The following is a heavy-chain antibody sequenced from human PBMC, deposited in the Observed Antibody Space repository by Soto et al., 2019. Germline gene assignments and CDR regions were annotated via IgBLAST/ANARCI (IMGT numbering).Heavy chain of an antibody. Sequence: EVQLVESGGGLVQPGGSLRLSCAASGFTFSSYSMNWVRQAPGKGLEWVSYISSSSSTIYYADSVKGRFTISSDNAKNSLYLQMNSLRAEDTAVYYCARNPTVRTYYYYYMDVWGKGTTVTVSS. CDR2: ISSSSSTI. CDR3: ARNPTVRTYYYYYMDV. CDR1: GFTFSSYS. J-gene: IGHJ6*03. V-gene: IGHV3-48*01. D-gene: IGHD4-4*01.